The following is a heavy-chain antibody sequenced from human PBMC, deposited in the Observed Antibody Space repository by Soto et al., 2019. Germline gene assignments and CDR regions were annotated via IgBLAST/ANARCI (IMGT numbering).Heavy chain of an antibody. J-gene: IGHJ6*02. CDR1: GGSISSGGYY. CDR3: ARGGRRSPGRDV. CDR2: IYYSGST. Sequence: QVQLQESGPGLVKPSQTLSLTCTVSGGSISSGGYYWSWIRQHPGKGLEWIGYIYYSGSTYYNPSLKSRVTISVDTSKKQCSLKLSSVTAADTAVYYCARGGRRSPGRDVWGQGTTVTVSS. V-gene: IGHV4-31*03.